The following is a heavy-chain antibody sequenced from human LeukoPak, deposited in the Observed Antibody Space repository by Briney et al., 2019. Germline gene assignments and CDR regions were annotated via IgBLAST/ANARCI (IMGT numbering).Heavy chain of an antibody. CDR3: TTATWAADY. Sequence: GGSLRLSCAASGFTFNSYAMTWVRQAPGKGLEWVGRIKSKTDGGTTDYAAPVKGRFTISRDDSKNTLYLQMNSLKTEDTAVYYCTTATWAADYWGQGTLVTVSS. CDR2: IKSKTDGGTT. J-gene: IGHJ4*02. V-gene: IGHV3-15*01. D-gene: IGHD1-26*01. CDR1: GFTFNSYA.